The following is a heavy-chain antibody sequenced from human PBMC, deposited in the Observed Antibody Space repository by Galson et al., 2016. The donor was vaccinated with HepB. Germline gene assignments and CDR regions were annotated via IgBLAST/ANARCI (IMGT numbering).Heavy chain of an antibody. V-gene: IGHV1-8*01. D-gene: IGHD1-14*01. CDR3: ARGIRNLLYSDY. CDR1: GYTFSNYD. CDR2: MNPSSGNT. J-gene: IGHJ4*02. Sequence: SVKVSCKASGYTFSNYDITWVRQATGQGLEWMGWMNPSSGNTGSAQKFQGRVTMTRNTSTSTAYMELSSLTSGDPAIYYCARGIRNLLYSDYWAQGTLVTVSS.